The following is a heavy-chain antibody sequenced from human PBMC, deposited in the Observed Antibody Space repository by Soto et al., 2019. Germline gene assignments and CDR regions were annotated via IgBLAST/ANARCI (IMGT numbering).Heavy chain of an antibody. J-gene: IGHJ4*02. Sequence: GGSLRLSCAASGFTFSSYSMNWVRQAPGKGLEWVSSISSSSSYIYYADSVKGRFTISRDNAKNSLYLQMNSLRAEDTAVYYCARDYYDSSGYLAFLDYWGQGTLVTVPQ. D-gene: IGHD3-22*01. CDR3: ARDYYDSSGYLAFLDY. V-gene: IGHV3-21*01. CDR2: ISSSSSYI. CDR1: GFTFSSYS.